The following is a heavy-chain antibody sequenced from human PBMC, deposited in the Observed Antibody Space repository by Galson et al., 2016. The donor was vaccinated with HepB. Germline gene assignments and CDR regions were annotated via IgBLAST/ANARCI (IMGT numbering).Heavy chain of an antibody. J-gene: IGHJ4*02. D-gene: IGHD2-21*01. Sequence: SLRLSCAASGFGFIAYGMNWVRQAPGKGLECISYISRRGETKSYADSVKGRFSISRDNAKNSLLLQMNSLKDEDTATYYCVAEDFVHCGGGCSFWGQGTPVTVSS. CDR3: VAEDFVHCGGGCSF. V-gene: IGHV3-48*02. CDR2: ISRRGETK. CDR1: GFGFIAYG.